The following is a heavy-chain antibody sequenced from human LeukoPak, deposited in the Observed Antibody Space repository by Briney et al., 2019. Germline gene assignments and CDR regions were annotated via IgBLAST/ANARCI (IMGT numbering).Heavy chain of an antibody. V-gene: IGHV4-34*01. D-gene: IGHD3-10*01. Sequence: SETLSLTCVLYGGSSSNYYWSWIRQPPGKGLEWIGEINHSGSTNYNPSLKSRVTISVHTSKNQFSLKVSSVTAADTAVYYCARRGPPRTMLRGVKSGWFDPWGQGTLVTVSS. CDR3: ARRGPPRTMLRGVKSGWFDP. J-gene: IGHJ5*02. CDR2: INHSGST. CDR1: GGSSSNYY.